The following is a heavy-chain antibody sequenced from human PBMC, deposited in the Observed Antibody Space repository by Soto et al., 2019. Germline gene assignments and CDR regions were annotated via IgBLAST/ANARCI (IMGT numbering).Heavy chain of an antibody. CDR3: ARGLPYGSGSSSVAEDAFDI. CDR1: GFTFSSYA. CDR2: ISYDGSNK. V-gene: IGHV3-30-3*01. Sequence: GGSLRLSCAASGFTFSSYAMHWVRQAPGKGLEWVAVISYDGSNKYYADSVKGRFTISRDNSKNTLYLQMNSLRAEDTAVYYCARGLPYGSGSSSVAEDAFDIWGQGTMVTVSS. J-gene: IGHJ3*02. D-gene: IGHD3-10*01.